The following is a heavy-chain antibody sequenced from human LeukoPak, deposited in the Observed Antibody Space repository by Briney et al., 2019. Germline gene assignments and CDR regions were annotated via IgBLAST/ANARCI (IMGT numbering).Heavy chain of an antibody. J-gene: IGHJ4*02. D-gene: IGHD3-9*01. CDR3: ARALEALRYFDWLFPFDY. CDR2: IKQDGSEK. CDR1: GFTFSSYW. Sequence: GGSLRLSCAASGFTFSSYWMSWVRQAPGKGLEWVANIKQDGSEKYYVDSVKGRFTISRDNAKNSLYLQMNSLRAEDTAVYYCARALEALRYFDWLFPFDYWGQGTLVTVSS. V-gene: IGHV3-7*01.